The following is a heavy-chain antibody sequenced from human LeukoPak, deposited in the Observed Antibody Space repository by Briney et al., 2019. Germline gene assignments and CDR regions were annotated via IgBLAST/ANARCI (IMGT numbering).Heavy chain of an antibody. D-gene: IGHD5-18*01. J-gene: IGHJ5*02. CDR2: IWYDGSNK. CDR1: GFTFSSYG. V-gene: IGHV3-33*01. Sequence: GRSLRLSCAASGFTFSSYGMHWVRQTPGKGLEWVAVIWYDGSNKYYADSVKGRFTISRDNSKNTLYLQMNSLRAEDTAVYYCARDIGYSYGYVGHWSDPWGQGTLVTVSS. CDR3: ARDIGYSYGYVGHWSDP.